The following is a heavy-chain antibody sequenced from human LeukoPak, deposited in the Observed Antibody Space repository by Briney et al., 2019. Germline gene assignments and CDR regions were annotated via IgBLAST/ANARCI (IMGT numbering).Heavy chain of an antibody. V-gene: IGHV2-5*01. D-gene: IGHD6-19*01. Sequence: SGPTLVNPTQTLTLTCTFSWFSLSTTGVGVNWIRHSPGKALEWHALIYWNDDKRYSPSLRSRLTITRDTSKSQVVLTMTNMDPVDTATYYCAHRGGAVTGHYYFDYWGQGTLVTVSS. CDR1: WFSLSTTGVG. CDR3: AHRGGAVTGHYYFDY. CDR2: IYWNDDK. J-gene: IGHJ4*02.